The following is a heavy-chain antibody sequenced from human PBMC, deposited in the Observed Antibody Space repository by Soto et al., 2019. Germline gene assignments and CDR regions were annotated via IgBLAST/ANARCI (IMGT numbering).Heavy chain of an antibody. V-gene: IGHV4-59*01. Sequence: SDPCSVSXATIISYYWNWIRKPPGKGLESIGYISDTGTTTYNPSLENRVTISVDASKNQFSLKLNSVTAADTAVYYCARGIGEQQIFYCLDYWGQGALVTVSS. J-gene: IGHJ4*02. CDR2: ISDTGTT. CDR1: XATIISYY. D-gene: IGHD2-8*02. CDR3: ARGIGEQQIFYCLDY.